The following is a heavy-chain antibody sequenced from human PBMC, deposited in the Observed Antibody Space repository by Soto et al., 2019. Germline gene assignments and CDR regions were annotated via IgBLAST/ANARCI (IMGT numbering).Heavy chain of an antibody. J-gene: IGHJ5*02. Sequence: GGSLRLSCAASGFTFSSYAMHWVRQAPGKGLEWVAVISYDGSNKYYADSVKGRFTISRDNSKNTLYLQMNSLRAEDTAVYYCEREATPNWFDPWGQGTLVTVSS. CDR2: ISYDGSNK. D-gene: IGHD5-12*01. V-gene: IGHV3-30-3*01. CDR1: GFTFSSYA. CDR3: EREATPNWFDP.